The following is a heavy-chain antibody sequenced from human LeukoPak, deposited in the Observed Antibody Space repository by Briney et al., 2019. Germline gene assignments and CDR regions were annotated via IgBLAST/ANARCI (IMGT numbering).Heavy chain of an antibody. Sequence: SVKVSCKASGGTFSSYAISWVRQATGQGLEWMGGIIPIFGTANYAQKFQGRVTITADKSTSTAYMELSSLRSEDTAVYYCARGKISYSSGWYYYFDYWGQGTLVTVSS. V-gene: IGHV1-69*06. J-gene: IGHJ4*02. CDR1: GGTFSSYA. CDR2: IIPIFGTA. D-gene: IGHD6-19*01. CDR3: ARGKISYSSGWYYYFDY.